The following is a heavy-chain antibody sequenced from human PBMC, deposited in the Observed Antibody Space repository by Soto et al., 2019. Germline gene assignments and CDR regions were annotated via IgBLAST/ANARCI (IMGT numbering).Heavy chain of an antibody. Sequence: QVQLVQSGAEVKKPGASVKVSCKASGYTFTSYEINWVRQATGQGLEWMGWMNPNSGDTGYAQKFQGRVTMTRNTTISTAYMELSGLRSEDPAVYYCARGELLWCGELLRWGQGTLVTVSS. CDR2: MNPNSGDT. V-gene: IGHV1-8*01. CDR3: ARGELLWCGELLR. D-gene: IGHD3-10*01. J-gene: IGHJ4*02. CDR1: GYTFTSYE.